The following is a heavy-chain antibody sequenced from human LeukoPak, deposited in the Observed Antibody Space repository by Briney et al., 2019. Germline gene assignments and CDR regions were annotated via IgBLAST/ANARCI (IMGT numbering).Heavy chain of an antibody. CDR2: IYYSGST. CDR3: ARNSYYDNSGEGAFDI. Sequence: SETLSLTCTVSGGSISSSSYYWGWIRQPPGKGLEWIGSIYYSGSTYYNPFLKSRVTISVDTSKNQFSLKLNSVTAADTAVYYCARNSYYDNSGEGAFDIWGQGTMVTVSS. D-gene: IGHD3-22*01. CDR1: GGSISSSSYY. J-gene: IGHJ3*02. V-gene: IGHV4-39*07.